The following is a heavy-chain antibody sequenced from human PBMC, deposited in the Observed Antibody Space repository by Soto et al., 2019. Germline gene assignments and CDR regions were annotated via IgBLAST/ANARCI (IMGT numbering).Heavy chain of an antibody. V-gene: IGHV3-7*01. CDR3: ERGFDSDI. CDR1: GFTFSSYW. D-gene: IGHD3-22*01. Sequence: EVQLVESGGGVVQPGGSLRLSCAASGFTFSSYWMSWVRQAPGKGLEWVANIKQDGSEKYYVDSVKGRFTISRDNAMNALYLQMNGLRAEDTARSYCERGFDSDIWGQGTLVTVSS. CDR2: IKQDGSEK. J-gene: IGHJ4*02.